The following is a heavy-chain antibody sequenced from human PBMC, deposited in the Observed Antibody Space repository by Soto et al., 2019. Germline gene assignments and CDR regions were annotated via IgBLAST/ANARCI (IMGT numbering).Heavy chain of an antibody. D-gene: IGHD6-13*01. CDR2: IKQDGSEK. CDR1: GFTFSSYW. V-gene: IGHV3-7*03. Sequence: GGSLRLSCAASGFTFSSYWMSWVRQAPGKGLEWVANIKQDGSEKYYVDSVKGRFTISRDNAKNSLYLQMNSLRAEDTAVYYCARFSSSWYDWFDPWGQGTLVTVSS. CDR3: ARFSSSWYDWFDP. J-gene: IGHJ5*02.